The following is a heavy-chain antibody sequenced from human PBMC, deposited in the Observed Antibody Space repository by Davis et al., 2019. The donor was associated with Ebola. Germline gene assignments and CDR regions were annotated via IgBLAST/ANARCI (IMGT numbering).Heavy chain of an antibody. J-gene: IGHJ5*02. CDR1: GGTFSSYA. D-gene: IGHD6-19*01. CDR2: TIPIFGTA. CDR3: ARGKTVAGTRGLSWFDP. Sequence: SVKVSCKASGGTFSSYAISWVRQAPGQGLEWMGVTIPIFGTANYAQKFQGRVTITADKSTSTSYMELSSLRSEDTAVFYCARGKTVAGTRGLSWFDPWGPGTLVTVSS. V-gene: IGHV1-69*06.